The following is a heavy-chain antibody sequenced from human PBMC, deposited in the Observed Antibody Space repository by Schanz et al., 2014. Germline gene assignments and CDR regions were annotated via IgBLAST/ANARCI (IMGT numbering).Heavy chain of an antibody. Sequence: VQLVESGGGVVQPGRSLRLSCAAYGFTFSSYAMHWVRQAPGKGLEWVSTISASGGSTYYADSVKGRFTISRDNSKNILYLQMNSLRAEDTAVYYCAKARRKSNCSGGRCFHYSYYGMDVWGQGTTVTVSS. J-gene: IGHJ6*02. CDR1: GFTFSSYA. D-gene: IGHD2-15*01. V-gene: IGHV3-23*04. CDR2: ISASGGST. CDR3: AKARRKSNCSGGRCFHYSYYGMDV.